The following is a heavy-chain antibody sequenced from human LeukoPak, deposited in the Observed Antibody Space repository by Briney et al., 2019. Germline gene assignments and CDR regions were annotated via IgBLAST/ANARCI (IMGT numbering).Heavy chain of an antibody. J-gene: IGHJ4*02. CDR1: GGSISSSSNY. Sequence: PSEILSLTCTVSGGSISSSSNYWGWIRQPPGKGLEWIGSIYYSGTTYYNPSLKSRVTISIDKSKNQFSLKLSSVTAADTAVYYCARDRSGNDYWGQGTLVTVSS. CDR3: ARDRSGNDY. CDR2: IYYSGTT. V-gene: IGHV4-39*07. D-gene: IGHD3-10*01.